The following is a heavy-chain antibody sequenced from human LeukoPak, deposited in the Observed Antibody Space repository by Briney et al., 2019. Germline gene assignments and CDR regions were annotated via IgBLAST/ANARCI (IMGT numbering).Heavy chain of an antibody. Sequence: SETLSLTRTGSGGSISNYYWSWIRQPPGKGLEWIGYIYYSGSTNYNPSLKSRVTISVDTSKTQFSLKLRSVSAADTAVYYCARNYYGSGTGPRYWGQGTLVTVSS. V-gene: IGHV4-59*01. J-gene: IGHJ4*02. CDR1: GGSISNYY. CDR2: IYYSGST. CDR3: ARNYYGSGTGPRY. D-gene: IGHD3-10*01.